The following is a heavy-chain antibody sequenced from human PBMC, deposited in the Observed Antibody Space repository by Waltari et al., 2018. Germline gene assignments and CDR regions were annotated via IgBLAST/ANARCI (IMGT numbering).Heavy chain of an antibody. J-gene: IGHJ4*02. CDR1: GDSISSNGVA. CDR3: ARGRNSGFDY. V-gene: IGHV6-1*01. CDR2: TYDRSKWYN. Sequence: QVQLQQSGPELVKPSQTLSLTCDISGDSISSNGVAWNWIRQSPSRGLEWLGRTYDRSKWYNDDAVSVKSRITINPDTSKNQFSLQLNSVTPDDTALYYCARGRNSGFDYWGQGTLVTVSS. D-gene: IGHD2-15*01.